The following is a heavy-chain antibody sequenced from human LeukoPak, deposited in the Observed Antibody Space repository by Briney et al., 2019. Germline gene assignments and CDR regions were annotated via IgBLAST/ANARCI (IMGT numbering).Heavy chain of an antibody. CDR1: GFTFSSYW. D-gene: IGHD2-15*01. V-gene: IGHV3-72*01. Sequence: GGSLRLSCAASGFTFSSYWMSWVRQAPGMGLEWVGRIRNKANSYTTEYAASVSGRFTVSRDDSKDSLCLQMNSLKTEDTAVYYCARESKLGAAPTGGYYYYGMDVWGQGTTVTVSS. CDR2: IRNKANSYTT. J-gene: IGHJ6*02. CDR3: ARESKLGAAPTGGYYYYGMDV.